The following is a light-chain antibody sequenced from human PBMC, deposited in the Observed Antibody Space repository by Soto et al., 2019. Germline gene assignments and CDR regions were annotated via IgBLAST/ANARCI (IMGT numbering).Light chain of an antibody. Sequence: EVVMRQSPATLSVSPGEVATLSCRSSQGIGDTLAWYQHKPGQTPRLLIYDTSTRATGVPTRFSGSRSGAEFTLTINSLQSEDFAVYYCQPYNNWPLTFGGGTKVEIK. CDR3: QPYNNWPLT. CDR1: QGIGDT. V-gene: IGKV3-15*01. CDR2: DTS. J-gene: IGKJ4*01.